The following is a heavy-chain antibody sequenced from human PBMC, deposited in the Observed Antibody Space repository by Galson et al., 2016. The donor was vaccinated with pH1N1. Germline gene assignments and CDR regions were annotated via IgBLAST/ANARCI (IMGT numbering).Heavy chain of an antibody. CDR3: ARDHFGWAFDV. Sequence: SLRLSCAASGFPFSHYYMGWIRQAPGKGLEWISYISGSDTTIYYADSVRGRFTISRDIAQNSLYLHMNSLRAEDTAVYYCARDHFGWAFDVWGQGTMVTVSP. J-gene: IGHJ3*01. CDR2: ISGSDTTI. V-gene: IGHV3-11*01. D-gene: IGHD3-10*01. CDR1: GFPFSHYY.